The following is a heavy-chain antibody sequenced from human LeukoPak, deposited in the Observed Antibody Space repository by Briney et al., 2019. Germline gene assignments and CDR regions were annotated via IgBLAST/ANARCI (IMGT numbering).Heavy chain of an antibody. CDR2: IYYSGST. CDR1: GGSISSYY. V-gene: IGHV4-59*01. Sequence: SETLSLTCTVSGGSISSYYWSWVRQPPGKGLEWIGYIYYSGSTNYNPSLKSRVTISVDTSKNQFSLKLSSVTAADTAVYYCARETDYYGMDVWGQGTTVTVSS. CDR3: ARETDYYGMDV. J-gene: IGHJ6*02.